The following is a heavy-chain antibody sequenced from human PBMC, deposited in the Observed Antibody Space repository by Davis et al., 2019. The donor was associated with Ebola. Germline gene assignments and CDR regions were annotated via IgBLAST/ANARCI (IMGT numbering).Heavy chain of an antibody. J-gene: IGHJ1*01. V-gene: IGHV3-7*01. CDR1: GFTFSSYW. Sequence: PGGSLRLSCAASGFTFSSYWMSWVRQAPGKGLEWVANIKQDGSEKYYVDSVKGRFTISRDNAKNSLYLQMNSLRAEDTAVYYCARDRVGYSSGWTTGYFQHWGQGTLVTVSS. D-gene: IGHD6-19*01. CDR3: ARDRVGYSSGWTTGYFQH. CDR2: IKQDGSEK.